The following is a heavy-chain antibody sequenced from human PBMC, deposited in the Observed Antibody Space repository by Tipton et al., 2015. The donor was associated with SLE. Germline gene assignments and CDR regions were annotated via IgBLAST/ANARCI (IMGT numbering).Heavy chain of an antibody. D-gene: IGHD3-10*01. CDR2: IYYSGST. J-gene: IGHJ3*02. V-gene: IGHV4-39*07. Sequence: GSLRLSCTVSGGSISSGGYYWGWIRQPPGKGLEWIGTIYYSGSTYYNPSLKSRVTISVDTSKNQFSLKLSSVTAADTAVFYCARHSTREFSDAFDIWGQGTMVTVSS. CDR3: ARHSTREFSDAFDI. CDR1: GGSISSGGYY.